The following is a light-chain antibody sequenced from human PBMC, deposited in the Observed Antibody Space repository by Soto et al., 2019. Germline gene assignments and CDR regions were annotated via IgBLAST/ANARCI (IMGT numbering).Light chain of an antibody. CDR1: QSVRNN. V-gene: IGKV3-15*01. Sequence: EVVMTQSPATLSVCPGERATLSCKASQSVRNNLVWYLQKPGQAPRPIIYDATTRATGIPVRFSGSGSGTEFTLTISSLQSEDVGVYYCQQYDNWPPKTFGGGTKVDIK. CDR3: QQYDNWPPKT. CDR2: DAT. J-gene: IGKJ4*01.